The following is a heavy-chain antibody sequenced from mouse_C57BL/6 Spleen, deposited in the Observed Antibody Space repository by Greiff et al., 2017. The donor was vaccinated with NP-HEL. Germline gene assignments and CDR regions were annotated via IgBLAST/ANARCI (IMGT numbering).Heavy chain of an antibody. Sequence: VQLQQPGAELVRPGTSVKLSCKASGYTFTSYWMHWVKQRPGQGLEWIGVIDPSDSYTNYNQKFKGKATLTVDTSSSTAYMQLSSLTSEDSAVYYCAAPRDYGSSLFAYWGQGTLVTVSA. CDR1: GYTFTSYW. V-gene: IGHV1-59*01. CDR2: IDPSDSYT. CDR3: AAPRDYGSSLFAY. J-gene: IGHJ3*01. D-gene: IGHD1-1*01.